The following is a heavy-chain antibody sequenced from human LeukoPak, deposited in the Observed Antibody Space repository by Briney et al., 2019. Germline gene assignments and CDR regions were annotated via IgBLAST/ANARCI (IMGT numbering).Heavy chain of an antibody. V-gene: IGHV3-21*01. Sequence: GGSLRLSCAASGFTFSRYSMNWVRQAPGKGLEWVSSISSSSSIYYADSVRGRFTISRDNAKNSLYLQMNSLRAEDTAVYYCTSYSGLDNWGQGTLVTVSS. CDR3: TSYSGLDN. CDR2: ISSSSSI. J-gene: IGHJ4*02. D-gene: IGHD5-12*01. CDR1: GFTFSRYS.